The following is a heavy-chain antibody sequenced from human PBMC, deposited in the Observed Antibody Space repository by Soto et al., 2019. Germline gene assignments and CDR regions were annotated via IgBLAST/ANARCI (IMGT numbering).Heavy chain of an antibody. CDR1: GFTFSSYG. CDR2: IWYDGSNK. CDR3: ARSGGYCSSTSCHSNYYYYGMDV. Sequence: GGSLRLSCAASGFTFSSYGMHWVRQAPGKGLEWVAVIWYDGSNKYYADSAKGRFTISRDNSKNTLYLQMNSLRAEDTAVYYCARSGGYCSSTSCHSNYYYYGMDVWGQGTTVTVSS. D-gene: IGHD2-2*01. V-gene: IGHV3-33*01. J-gene: IGHJ6*02.